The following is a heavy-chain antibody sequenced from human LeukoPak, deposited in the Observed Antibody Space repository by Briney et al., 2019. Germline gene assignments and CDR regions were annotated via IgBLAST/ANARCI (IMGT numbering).Heavy chain of an antibody. V-gene: IGHV3-30*02. Sequence: GGSLRLSCAASGFSFSTYGMHWVRQAPGKGLEWVAFIRYDGSTKYYADSVKGRFTISRDNSKNTLYLQMHSLRAEDTAVYYCARERTTVRGVDYFDYWGQGTLVTVSS. D-gene: IGHD4-17*01. CDR2: IRYDGSTK. CDR1: GFSFSTYG. CDR3: ARERTTVRGVDYFDY. J-gene: IGHJ4*02.